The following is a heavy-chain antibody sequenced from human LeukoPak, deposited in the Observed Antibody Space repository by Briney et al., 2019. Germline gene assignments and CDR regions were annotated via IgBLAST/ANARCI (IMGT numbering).Heavy chain of an antibody. V-gene: IGHV3-23*01. CDR1: GITLSNYV. CDR2: ISDSGGNT. J-gene: IGHJ4*02. Sequence: GGSLRLSRAVSGITLSNYVMSWVRPAPGKGLERVAGISDSGGNTKYADTVECRCTISRDNPKNTLYLQMKSLRAEEMSVYLWAKRGVVIWVILVGFHKEAYYFESWGQGALVTVSS. D-gene: IGHD3/OR15-3a*01. CDR3: AKRGVVIWVILVGFHKEAYYFES.